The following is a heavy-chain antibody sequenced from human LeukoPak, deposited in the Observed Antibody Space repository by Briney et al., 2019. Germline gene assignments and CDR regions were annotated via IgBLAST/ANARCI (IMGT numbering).Heavy chain of an antibody. CDR3: ARLPVLNGTVTTLDY. D-gene: IGHD4-17*01. Sequence: GESLKISCKGSGYSFTSYWIGWVRQMPGKGLEWMGIIYPGDSDTRYSPSFQGQVTISADKSISTAYLQWSSLKASDTAMYYCARLPVLNGTVTTLDYWGQGTLVTVSS. V-gene: IGHV5-51*01. CDR1: GYSFTSYW. J-gene: IGHJ4*02. CDR2: IYPGDSDT.